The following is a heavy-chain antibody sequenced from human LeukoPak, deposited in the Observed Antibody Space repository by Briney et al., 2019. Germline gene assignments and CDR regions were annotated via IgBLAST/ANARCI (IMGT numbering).Heavy chain of an antibody. CDR2: IIPIFGTA. J-gene: IGHJ3*02. CDR3: ARERTTGTANAFDI. Sequence: ASVEVSCKASGGTFSSYAISWVRQAPGQGLEWMGGIIPIFGTANYAQKFQGRVTITTDESTSTAYMELSSLRSEDTAVYYCARERTTGTANAFDIWGQGTMVTVSS. CDR1: GGTFSSYA. D-gene: IGHD1-1*01. V-gene: IGHV1-69*05.